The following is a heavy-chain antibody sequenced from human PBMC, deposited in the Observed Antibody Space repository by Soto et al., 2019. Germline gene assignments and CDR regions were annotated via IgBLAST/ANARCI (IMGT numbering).Heavy chain of an antibody. CDR1: GFTFSSYG. CDR3: AKDTYYTDESGYYVFDS. Sequence: QVQLVESGGGVVQPGTSLRLSCAASGFTFSSYGIHWVRQAPGKGLEWVAALSFDGNKKNYVDSLTGRFTISRDNSKKTAFLQMNSLRAEDTAVYFCAKDTYYTDESGYYVFDSWGQGSLVTVSS. J-gene: IGHJ5*01. D-gene: IGHD3-22*01. V-gene: IGHV3-30*18. CDR2: LSFDGNKK.